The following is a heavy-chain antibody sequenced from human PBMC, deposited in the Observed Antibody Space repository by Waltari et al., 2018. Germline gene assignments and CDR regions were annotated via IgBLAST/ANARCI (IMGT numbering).Heavy chain of an antibody. D-gene: IGHD1-26*01. J-gene: IGHJ4*02. Sequence: EVRLVESGGGLVQPGGSLRLSCAASGFAFANYGMSWVRQAPGKGLECVSSISGSGVTTYYADSVKGRFTMSKDNSKNTLFLQMNSLRVDDTADYYCAKSSGSYYEVFDYWGRGTLVTVSS. CDR2: ISGSGVTT. CDR3: AKSSGSYYEVFDY. CDR1: GFAFANYG. V-gene: IGHV3-23*04.